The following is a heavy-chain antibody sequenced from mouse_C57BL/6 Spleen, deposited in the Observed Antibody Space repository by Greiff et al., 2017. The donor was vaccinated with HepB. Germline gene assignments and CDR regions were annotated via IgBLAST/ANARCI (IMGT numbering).Heavy chain of an antibody. D-gene: IGHD1-1*01. J-gene: IGHJ3*01. CDR1: GYAFSSYW. CDR2: IYPGDGDT. CDR3: AREDYYGS. V-gene: IGHV1-80*01. Sequence: VQLQQSGAELVKPGASVKISCKASGYAFSSYWMKWVKQRPGKGLEWIGQIYPGDGDTNYNGKFKGKATLTADKSSSTAYMQLSSLTSEDSAVYFCAREDYYGSWGQGTMVTVSA.